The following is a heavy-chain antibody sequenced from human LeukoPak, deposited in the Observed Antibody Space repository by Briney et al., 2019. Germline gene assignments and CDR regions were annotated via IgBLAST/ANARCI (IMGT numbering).Heavy chain of an antibody. D-gene: IGHD6-13*01. CDR2: ISYEGSNK. V-gene: IGHV3-30*18. CDR1: GFTFSNYG. CDR3: AKDLDFYSSSWYPEGGTGGWFDP. Sequence: GGSLRLSCAASGFTFSNYGMHWVRQAPDKGLEWVAVISYEGSNKQYGDSVKGRFTISRDNSKNTLYLQMNSLRAEDTAVYYCAKDLDFYSSSWYPEGGTGGWFDPWGRGTLVTVSS. J-gene: IGHJ5*02.